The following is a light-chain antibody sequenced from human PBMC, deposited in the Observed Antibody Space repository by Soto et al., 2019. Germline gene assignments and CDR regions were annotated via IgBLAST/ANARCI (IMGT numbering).Light chain of an antibody. V-gene: IGLV2-8*01. J-gene: IGLJ1*01. Sequence: QSALTQPPSASGSPGQSVTISCTGTSSDVGGYTYVSWYQQHPGKAPKLMIYEVSKRPSGVPDRFSGSKSGKTASLTVSGLQAEDEADYYCSSYAGSNKRVFGTGTKVTVL. CDR1: SSDVGGYTY. CDR2: EVS. CDR3: SSYAGSNKRV.